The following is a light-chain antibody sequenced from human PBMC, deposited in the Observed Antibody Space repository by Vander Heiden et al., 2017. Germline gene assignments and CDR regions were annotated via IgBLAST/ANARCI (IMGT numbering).Light chain of an antibody. CDR2: DAS. J-gene: IGKJ4*01. CDR1: QSVSSY. Sequence: EIVLTQSPATLSLSPGERATLSCRASQSVSSYLAWYQQKPGQAPRLLIYDASNRATGIPARFSGSGSGTDFTLTISSLEPEDFAVYHCQQLSNWPPLTFGGGTKVEIK. CDR3: QQLSNWPPLT. V-gene: IGKV3-11*01.